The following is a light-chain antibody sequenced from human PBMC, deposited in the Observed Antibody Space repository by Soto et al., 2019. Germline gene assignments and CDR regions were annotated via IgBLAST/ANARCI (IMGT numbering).Light chain of an antibody. V-gene: IGKV2-28*01. CDR1: QSLLHSNGYNY. CDR3: MQALQAPIT. J-gene: IGKJ5*01. Sequence: DIVMTQSPLSLPVTPGESASISCRSSQSLLHSNGYNYFDWYLQKPGQSPQLLIYLGSNRASGVPDRFSGSGSGTDFTLKISRVEAGDVGVYYCMQALQAPITFGQGTRLEIK. CDR2: LGS.